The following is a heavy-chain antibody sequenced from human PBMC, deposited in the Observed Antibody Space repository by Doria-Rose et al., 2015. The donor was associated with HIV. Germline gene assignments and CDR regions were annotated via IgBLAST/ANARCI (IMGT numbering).Heavy chain of an antibody. CDR2: IFSDDDR. V-gene: IGHV2-26*01. D-gene: IGHD6-13*01. J-gene: IGHJ4*02. CDR1: GVSLSSPGMG. CDR3: ARIKSSRWYHKYYFDF. Sequence: QITLKESGPVLVKPTETLTLTCTVSGVSLSSPGMGVSWIRQPPGKALEWLANIFSDDDRSYKTSLKLRLTISRGTSKSQVVLTMTDMDPVDTATYYCARIKSSRWYHKYYFDFWGQGTLVIVSA.